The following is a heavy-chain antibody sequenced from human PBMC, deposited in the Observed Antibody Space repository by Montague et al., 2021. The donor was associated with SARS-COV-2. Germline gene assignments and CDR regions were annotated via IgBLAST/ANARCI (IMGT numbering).Heavy chain of an antibody. V-gene: IGHV4-31*03. J-gene: IGHJ3*02. CDR3: ARAATITMIVVVIDAFDX. CDR2: IYYSGST. D-gene: IGHD3-22*01. CDR1: GGSISSGGYY. Sequence: TLSLTCTVSGGSISSGGYYWSRIRQHPGKGLEWIGYIYYSGSTYYNPSLKSRVTISVDTSKNQFSLKLSSVTAADTAVYYCARAATITMIVVVIDAFDXWGQGTMVTVSS.